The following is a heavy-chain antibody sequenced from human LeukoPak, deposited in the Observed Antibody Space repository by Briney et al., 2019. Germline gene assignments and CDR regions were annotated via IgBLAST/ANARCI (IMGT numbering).Heavy chain of an antibody. J-gene: IGHJ5*02. CDR1: GFTFSSYA. D-gene: IGHD6-19*01. Sequence: GGSLRLSCAASGFTFSSYAMSWVRQAPGKGLEWVSAISGSGGSTYYADSVKGRFTISRDNSKNTLYLQMNSLRAEDTAVYYYAKDEIFSGWYWFDPWGQGTLVTVSS. CDR3: AKDEIFSGWYWFDP. CDR2: ISGSGGST. V-gene: IGHV3-23*01.